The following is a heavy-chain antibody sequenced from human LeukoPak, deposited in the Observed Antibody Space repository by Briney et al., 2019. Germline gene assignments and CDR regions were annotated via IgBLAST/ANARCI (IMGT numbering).Heavy chain of an antibody. J-gene: IGHJ4*02. Sequence: GGSLRLSCAASGFTFSNAWMSWVRRAPGKGLEWVGRIKSKTDGCTTDYAAAVKGISTNSRDDSKNTLYLQMNSLKTEDTVVYYCTTDVATVNDYWGQGTLVTVSS. CDR1: GFTFSNAW. CDR2: IKSKTDGCTT. D-gene: IGHD5-12*01. V-gene: IGHV3-15*01. CDR3: TTDVATVNDY.